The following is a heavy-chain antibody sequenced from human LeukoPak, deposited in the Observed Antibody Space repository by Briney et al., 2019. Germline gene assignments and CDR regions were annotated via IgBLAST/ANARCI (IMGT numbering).Heavy chain of an antibody. D-gene: IGHD5-24*01. CDR2: IRWDGGST. CDR1: GFTFGDYT. CDR3: AKEKYGYKHFDY. Sequence: SGGSLRLSCAASGFTFGDYTMHWGRQAPGKGLEWVSLIRWDGGSTYYADSGKGRFTISRDDSKNSLYLQMNSLRTEDTALYYCAKEKYGYKHFDYWGQGTLVTVSS. J-gene: IGHJ4*02. V-gene: IGHV3-43*01.